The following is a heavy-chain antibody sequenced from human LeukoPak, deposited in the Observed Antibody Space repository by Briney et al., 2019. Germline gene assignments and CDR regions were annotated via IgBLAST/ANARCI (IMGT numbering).Heavy chain of an antibody. CDR2: MNPNSGNT. CDR3: LTYYYDSSGFDY. J-gene: IGHJ4*02. CDR1: GYTFTSYD. D-gene: IGHD3-22*01. V-gene: IGHV1-8*01. Sequence: ASVKVSCKASGYTFTSYDINRVRQATGQGLEWMGWMNPNSGNTGYAQKFQGRVTMTRNTSISTAYMELSSLRSEDTAVYYCLTYYYDSSGFDYWGQGTLVTVSS.